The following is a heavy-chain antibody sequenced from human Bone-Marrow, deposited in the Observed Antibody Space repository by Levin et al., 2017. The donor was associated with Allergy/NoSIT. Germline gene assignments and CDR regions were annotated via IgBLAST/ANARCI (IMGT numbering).Heavy chain of an antibody. CDR2: INHSGST. Sequence: SETLSLTCALSGGSFSGFYWSWIRQTPGKGLEWIGEINHSGSTKYSPSLEGRVTISIDTSRNQFSLRLSSVTAADRAVYYCARYSWPTYDYSFDIWGQGTLVAVSS. CDR3: ARYSWPTYDYSFDI. V-gene: IGHV4-34*01. D-gene: IGHD2-15*01. J-gene: IGHJ3*02. CDR1: GGSFSGFY.